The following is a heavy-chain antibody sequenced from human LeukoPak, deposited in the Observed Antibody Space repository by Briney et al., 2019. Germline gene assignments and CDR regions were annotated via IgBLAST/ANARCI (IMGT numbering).Heavy chain of an antibody. CDR3: ARDAPLGQLAHSSSWFLDAYDI. V-gene: IGHV3-11*06. D-gene: IGHD6-13*01. CDR1: GFTFSDYY. Sequence: GGSLRLSCAASGFTFSDYYMSWIRQAPGKGLEWVSYISSSSSYTNYADSVKGRFTISRDNAKNSLYLQMKSLRAEDTAVYYCARDAPLGQLAHSSSWFLDAYDIWGQGTMVTVSS. CDR2: ISSSSSYT. J-gene: IGHJ3*02.